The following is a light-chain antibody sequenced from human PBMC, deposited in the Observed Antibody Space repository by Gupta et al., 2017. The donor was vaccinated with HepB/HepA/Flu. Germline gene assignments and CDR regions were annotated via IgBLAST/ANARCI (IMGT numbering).Light chain of an antibody. CDR3: QQANSFPIT. J-gene: IGKJ5*01. V-gene: IGKV1D-12*01. Sequence: DIQLTQSSSSLSASVGDRVTITCRASQGISSWLAWYQQKPGKAPKLLIYVTSILQSGVPFRFRGSGSGTDFTLTISSLQPEDFATYYCQQANSFPITFGQGTRLEIK. CDR1: QGISSW. CDR2: VTS.